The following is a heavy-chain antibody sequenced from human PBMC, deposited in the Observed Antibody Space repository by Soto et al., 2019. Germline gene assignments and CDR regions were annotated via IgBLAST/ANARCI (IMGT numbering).Heavy chain of an antibody. CDR1: GGSISSGGYY. D-gene: IGHD1-26*01. CDR3: AGIYSGSPGETLRY. V-gene: IGHV4-31*03. J-gene: IGHJ4*02. Sequence: QVQLQESGPGLVKPSQTLSLTCTVSGGSISSGGYYWSWIRQHPGKGLEWIGYIYYSGSTYYNPSRKSRVTISVDTSKNQCSLKRSSVTAADTAVYYCAGIYSGSPGETLRYWGQGTLVTVSS. CDR2: IYYSGST.